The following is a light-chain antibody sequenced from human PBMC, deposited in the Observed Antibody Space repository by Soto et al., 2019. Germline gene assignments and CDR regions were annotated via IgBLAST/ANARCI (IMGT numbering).Light chain of an antibody. CDR2: SAS. V-gene: IGKV3-15*01. Sequence: EILMTQSPATLSVSPGERATLSCRASQSVSSNLAWYQQKPGQAPRLVIYSASTRATGIPARFSGSGSGTEFTLTISSLQSEDFALFFCHQYKSWPRTFGQGTKVEIK. CDR3: HQYKSWPRT. J-gene: IGKJ1*01. CDR1: QSVSSN.